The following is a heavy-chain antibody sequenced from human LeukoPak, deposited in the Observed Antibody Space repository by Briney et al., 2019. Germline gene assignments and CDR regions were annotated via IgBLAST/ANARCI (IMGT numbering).Heavy chain of an antibody. CDR1: LFTLTTYA. CDR3: AKFGGGGAFDI. V-gene: IGHV3-23*01. J-gene: IGHJ3*02. Sequence: PGGSLRLSCSASLFTLTTYAMSWVRQAPGKGLEWVSALSDSGASTYYGDSVKGRFTISRDNSKNNVYLQMNSLRAEDTAIYYCAKFGGGGAFDIWGQGTMVTVSS. CDR2: LSDSGAST. D-gene: IGHD2-15*01.